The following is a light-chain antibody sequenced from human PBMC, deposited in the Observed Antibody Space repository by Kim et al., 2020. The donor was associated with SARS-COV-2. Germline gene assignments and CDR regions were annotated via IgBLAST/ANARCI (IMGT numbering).Light chain of an antibody. Sequence: SSELTQDPAVSVALGQTVRITCQGDSLRTYYASWYQQKPGQAPVLVMYGEDNRPSGIPDRFSGSNSGNTASLTITGAQAEDEADYYCNSRDRSGNYVVFGGATQLTVL. J-gene: IGLJ2*01. CDR2: GED. CDR1: SLRTYY. V-gene: IGLV3-19*01. CDR3: NSRDRSGNYVV.